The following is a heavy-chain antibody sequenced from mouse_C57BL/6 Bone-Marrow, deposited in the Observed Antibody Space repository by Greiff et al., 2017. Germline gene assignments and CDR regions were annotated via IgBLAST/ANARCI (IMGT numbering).Heavy chain of an antibody. CDR3: ARGYGNYWYFDV. V-gene: IGHV5-4*03. Sequence: EVMLVESGGGLVKPGGSLKLSCAASGFTFSSYAMSWVRQTPEKRLEWVATISDGGSYTYYPDNVKGRFTISRDNAKNNLYLQMGHLKSEDTAMYYCARGYGNYWYFDVWGTGTTVTVSS. CDR2: ISDGGSYT. CDR1: GFTFSSYA. J-gene: IGHJ1*03. D-gene: IGHD2-1*01.